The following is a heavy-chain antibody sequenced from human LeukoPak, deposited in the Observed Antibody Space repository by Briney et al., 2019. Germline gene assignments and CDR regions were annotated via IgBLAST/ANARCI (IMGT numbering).Heavy chain of an antibody. V-gene: IGHV1-46*01. CDR2: INPSGGGT. J-gene: IGHJ4*02. CDR3: ARDRYSGSYYLPFDY. CDR1: GYTFTSYY. Sequence: ASVKVSCKASGYTFTSYYMHWVRQAPGQGLEWMGIINPSGGGTSYAQKFQGRVTMTRDTSTSTVYMELSSLRSEDTAVYYCARDRYSGSYYLPFDYWGQGTLVTVSS. D-gene: IGHD1-26*01.